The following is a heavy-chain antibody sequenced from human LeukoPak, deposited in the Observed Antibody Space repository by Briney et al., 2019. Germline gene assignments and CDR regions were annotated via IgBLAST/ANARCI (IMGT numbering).Heavy chain of an antibody. CDR2: LSASGGIT. Sequence: GGSLRLSCTASGFAFSSYAMSWVRQAPGKGLEWVSGLSASGGITYYADSVKGRFTISRDNSKNKLYLQMNSLRAEDTAVYYCAKTSGATPYYYYMDVWGKGDTVTVSS. D-gene: IGHD3-10*01. CDR3: AKTSGATPYYYYMDV. CDR1: GFAFSSYA. J-gene: IGHJ6*03. V-gene: IGHV3-23*01.